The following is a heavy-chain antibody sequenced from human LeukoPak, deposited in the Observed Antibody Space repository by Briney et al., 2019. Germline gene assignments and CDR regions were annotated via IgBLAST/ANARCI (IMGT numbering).Heavy chain of an antibody. D-gene: IGHD2-2*01. J-gene: IGHJ3*02. CDR1: GGSISSYY. CDR3: AREDCSSTSCYQSDAFDI. V-gene: IGHV4-59*01. Sequence: PSETLSLTCTVSGGSISSYYWSWIRQPPGKGLEWIGYIYYSGSTNYNPSLKSRVTISVDTSKNQFSLKLSSVTAADTAVYYCAREDCSSTSCYQSDAFDIWGQGTMVTVSS. CDR2: IYYSGST.